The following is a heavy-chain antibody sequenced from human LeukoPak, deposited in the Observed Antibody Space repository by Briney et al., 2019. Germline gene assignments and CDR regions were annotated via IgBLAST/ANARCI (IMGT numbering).Heavy chain of an antibody. Sequence: GGSLRLSCAASGFSFSNFAMTWVRQAPGKGLEWVSVIYSGGSTYYADSVKGRFTISRDNSKNTLYLQMNSLRAEDTAVYYCARDFRFGELSFDYWGQGTLVTVSS. D-gene: IGHD3-10*01. J-gene: IGHJ4*02. V-gene: IGHV3-66*01. CDR3: ARDFRFGELSFDY. CDR2: IYSGGST. CDR1: GFSFSNFA.